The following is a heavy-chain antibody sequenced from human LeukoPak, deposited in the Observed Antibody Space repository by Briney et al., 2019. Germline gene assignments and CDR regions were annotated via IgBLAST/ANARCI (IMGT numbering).Heavy chain of an antibody. CDR1: GYTFTGYY. CDR2: INPNSGGT. D-gene: IGHD3-10*01. CDR3: ARDVLWFGELRGWFDP. V-gene: IGHV1-2*02. Sequence: GASVKVSCKASGYTFTGYYMHWVRQAPGQGLEWMGWINPNSGGTNYAQKFQGRVTMTRDTSISTAYMELSRLRSDDTAVYYCARDVLWFGELRGWFDPWGQGTPVTVSS. J-gene: IGHJ5*02.